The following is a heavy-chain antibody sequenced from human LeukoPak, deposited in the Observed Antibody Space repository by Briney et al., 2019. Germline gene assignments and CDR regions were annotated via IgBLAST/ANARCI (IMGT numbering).Heavy chain of an antibody. D-gene: IGHD3-10*01. CDR1: GGSFSGYY. CDR3: ARAPYYYGSGSVDY. J-gene: IGHJ4*02. CDR2: INHSGST. Sequence: SETLSLTCAVYGGSFSGYYWSWIRQPPGKGLEWIGEINHSGSTNYNPSLKSRVTISVDTSKNQFSLKLSSVTAADTAVYYCARAPYYYGSGSVDYWGQGTLVTVS. V-gene: IGHV4-34*01.